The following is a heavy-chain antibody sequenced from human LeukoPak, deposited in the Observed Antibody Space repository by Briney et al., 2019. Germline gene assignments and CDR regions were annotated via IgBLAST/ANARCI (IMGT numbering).Heavy chain of an antibody. CDR2: INWNGGST. V-gene: IGHV3-20*04. D-gene: IGHD3-9*01. CDR1: GFTFDDYG. CDR3: ARVEGYDILTGYSD. Sequence: AGSLTLSCAASGFTFDDYGMSWVRQAPGKGLEWVSGINWNGGSTGYADSVKGRFTISRDNAKNSLYLQMNSLRAEDTALYYCARVEGYDILTGYSDWGQGTLVAVSS. J-gene: IGHJ4*02.